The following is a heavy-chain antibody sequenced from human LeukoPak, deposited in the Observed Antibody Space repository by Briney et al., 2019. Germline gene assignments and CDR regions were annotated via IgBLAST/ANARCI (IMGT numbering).Heavy chain of an antibody. CDR1: GFTFSSYW. CDR2: IKQDGSEK. CDR3: ARCLDFWSGYYNWFDP. J-gene: IGHJ5*02. D-gene: IGHD3-3*01. Sequence: GGSLRLPCAASGFTFSSYWMSWVRQAPGKGLEWVANIKQDGSEKYYVDSVKGRFTISRDNAKNSLYLQMNSLRAEDTAVYCCARCLDFWSGYYNWFDPWGQGTLVTASS. V-gene: IGHV3-7*01.